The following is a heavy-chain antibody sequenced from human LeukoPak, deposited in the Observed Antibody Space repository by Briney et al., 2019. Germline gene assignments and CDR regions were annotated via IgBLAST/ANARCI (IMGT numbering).Heavy chain of an antibody. Sequence: PGGSLRLSCTASGFTFGDYAMSWFRQAPGKGLEWVGFIRSKAYGGTTEYAAPVKGRFTISRDDSKSIAYLQMNSLKTEDTAVYYCTRVSSSSWTDYYYYYMDVWGKGTTVTVSS. V-gene: IGHV3-49*03. CDR3: TRVSSSSWTDYYYYYMDV. D-gene: IGHD6-13*01. CDR2: IRSKAYGGTT. J-gene: IGHJ6*03. CDR1: GFTFGDYA.